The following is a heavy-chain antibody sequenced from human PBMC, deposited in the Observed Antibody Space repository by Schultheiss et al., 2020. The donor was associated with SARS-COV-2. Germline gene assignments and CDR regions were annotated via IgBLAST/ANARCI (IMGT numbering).Heavy chain of an antibody. CDR1: GFTFDDYG. D-gene: IGHD6-19*01. J-gene: IGHJ4*02. CDR2: INWNGGST. V-gene: IGHV3-20*04. CDR3: AKDRGSGWPFDY. Sequence: GGSLRLSCAASGFTFDDYGMSWVRQAPGKGLEWVSGINWNGGSTGYADSVKGRFTISRDNSKNTLYLQMNSLRAEDTAVYYCAKDRGSGWPFDYWGQGTLVTVSS.